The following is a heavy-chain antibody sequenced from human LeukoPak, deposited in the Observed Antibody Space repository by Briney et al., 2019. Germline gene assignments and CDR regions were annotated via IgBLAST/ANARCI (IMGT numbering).Heavy chain of an antibody. CDR2: MNPNSGNT. Sequence: GASVTVSCKASGYTFTSYDINWVRQATGQGLEWMGWMNPNSGNTGYAQKFQGRVTMTRNTSISTAYMELSSLRSEDTAVYYCARGLDSSSWYGYYYYYMDVWGKGTTVTVSS. V-gene: IGHV1-8*01. CDR1: GYTFTSYD. D-gene: IGHD6-13*01. CDR3: ARGLDSSSWYGYYYYYMDV. J-gene: IGHJ6*03.